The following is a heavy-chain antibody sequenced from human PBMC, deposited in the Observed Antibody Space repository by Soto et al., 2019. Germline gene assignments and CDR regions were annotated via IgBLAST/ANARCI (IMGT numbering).Heavy chain of an antibody. CDR1: GYSFIDYW. CDR2: IYPGDSDT. D-gene: IGHD6-19*01. V-gene: IGHV5-51*01. J-gene: IGHJ6*02. Sequence: GXSLNISCQGSGYSFIDYWLGWLRQGPVKGLEWMGVIYPGDSDTRYSPSFQGQVTISADKSISTAYLQWSSLKASDTAMYYCARTWYSSGWYYYYGMDVWGQGTTVTVSS. CDR3: ARTWYSSGWYYYYGMDV.